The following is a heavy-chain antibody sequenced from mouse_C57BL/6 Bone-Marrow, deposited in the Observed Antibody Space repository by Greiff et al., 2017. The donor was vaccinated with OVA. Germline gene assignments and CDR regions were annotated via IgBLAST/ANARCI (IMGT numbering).Heavy chain of an antibody. CDR3: ARYRDLYAMDY. CDR2: IYPGGGYT. V-gene: IGHV1-63*01. Sequence: VQLQQSGAELVRPGTSVKMSCKASGYTFTNYWIGWAKQRPGHGLEWIGDIYPGGGYTNYNEKFKGKATLTADKSSSTAYMQFSSLTSEDSAIYYCARYRDLYAMDYWGQGTSVTVSS. D-gene: IGHD2-14*01. CDR1: GYTFTNYW. J-gene: IGHJ4*01.